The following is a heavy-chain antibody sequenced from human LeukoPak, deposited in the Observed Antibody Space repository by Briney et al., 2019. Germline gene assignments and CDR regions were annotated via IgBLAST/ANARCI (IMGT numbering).Heavy chain of an antibody. J-gene: IGHJ1*01. Sequence: GGSLRLSCAGSGFTFSNSWMGWVRQAPGKGLEWVANVQHIGGETYYVDSVKGRFTISRDNAKNSMYLQMNSLRAEDTAVYYCARGQYDRSPFLQHWGQGTLVTVSS. D-gene: IGHD3-22*01. V-gene: IGHV3-7*03. CDR1: GFTFSNSW. CDR2: VQHIGGET. CDR3: ARGQYDRSPFLQH.